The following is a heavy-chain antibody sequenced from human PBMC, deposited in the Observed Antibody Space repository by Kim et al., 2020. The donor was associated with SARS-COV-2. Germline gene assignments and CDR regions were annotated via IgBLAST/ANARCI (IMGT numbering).Heavy chain of an antibody. CDR2: IYGGGST. CDR1: GDSVITDY. CDR3: ARGGPEAGGTFYSYYYMDV. V-gene: IGHV4-4*07. J-gene: IGHJ6*03. Sequence: SETLSLTCTVSGDSVITDYWSWVRQPAGKAPEWIGRIYGGGSTNYNPSLKSRVTMSIDTSKKQLSLKLTSVTAADTAVYFCARGGPEAGGTFYSYYYMDV. D-gene: IGHD6-13*01.